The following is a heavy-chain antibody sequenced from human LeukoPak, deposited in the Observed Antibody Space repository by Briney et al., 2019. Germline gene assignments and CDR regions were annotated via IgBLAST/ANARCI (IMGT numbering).Heavy chain of an antibody. CDR1: EFSVRSTT. V-gene: IGHV3-23*01. D-gene: IGHD5-12*01. CDR3: AKLAYSYDDRGNFDY. J-gene: IGHJ4*02. CDR2: DSGAGGTT. Sequence: PVGSLRDSSACSEFSVRSTTLNAVPLAPRKGRGWVSADSGAGGTTYYADSVRGRFTISRDNSKNTLYLQMNSLRAEDTAVYYCAKLAYSYDDRGNFDYWGQGTLVIVSS.